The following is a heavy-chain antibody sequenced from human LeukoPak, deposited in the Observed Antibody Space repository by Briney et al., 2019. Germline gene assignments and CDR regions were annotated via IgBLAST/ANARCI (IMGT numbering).Heavy chain of an antibody. J-gene: IGHJ5*02. CDR3: ARTSTDP. CDR1: GFTFSDYY. V-gene: IGHV3-11*04. CDR2: ISSSGRTI. Sequence: MAGGSLRLSCAASGFTFSDYYMSWLRQAPGKGLEWVSYISSSGRTIYYADSVKGRFTISRDNAENSLYLQMNSLRAEDTAVYYCARTSTDPWGQGTLVTVSS.